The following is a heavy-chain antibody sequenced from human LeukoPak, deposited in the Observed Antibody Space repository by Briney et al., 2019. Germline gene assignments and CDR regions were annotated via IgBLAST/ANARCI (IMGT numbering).Heavy chain of an antibody. J-gene: IGHJ6*02. CDR3: ARIRGGAHFGMDA. Sequence: GGSLRLACAASGFTFSDHYMDWVRQAPGKGLEWLGRSRNKVMSYTTQYAASVKDRFTISRDDSKNSLYLDMNSLKIEDTAVYYCARIRGGAHFGMDAWGQGTTVTVSS. V-gene: IGHV3-72*01. D-gene: IGHD3-10*01. CDR2: SRNKVMSYTT. CDR1: GFTFSDHY.